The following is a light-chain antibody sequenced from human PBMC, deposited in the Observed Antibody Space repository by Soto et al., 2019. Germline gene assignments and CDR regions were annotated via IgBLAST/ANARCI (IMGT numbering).Light chain of an antibody. CDR3: ATWYGSLPAEV. CDR2: DNN. CDR1: SSNIGNNY. J-gene: IGLJ2*01. V-gene: IGLV1-51*01. Sequence: QSVLTQPPSVSAAPGQKVTISCSGSSSNIGNNYVSWYQQLPGTAPKLLIYDNNKRPSGIPDRFSGSKSGTSGTLDITGLQTGDEADYYCATWYGSLPAEVFGGGTKVTVL.